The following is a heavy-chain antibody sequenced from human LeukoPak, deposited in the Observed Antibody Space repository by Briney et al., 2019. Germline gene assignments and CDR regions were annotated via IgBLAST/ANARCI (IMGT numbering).Heavy chain of an antibody. Sequence: GGSLRLSCEASGFTFSRNYMAWVRQAPGKGLEWVSVIYSAGSTYYADSVKGRFIISRDDSKSTMYLKMNTLKAEDSAVYHCASVGQRNGHYFDLWGQGTLATVSS. CDR1: GFTFSRNY. CDR3: ASVGQRNGHYFDL. CDR2: IYSAGST. D-gene: IGHD3/OR15-3a*01. V-gene: IGHV3-66*01. J-gene: IGHJ4*02.